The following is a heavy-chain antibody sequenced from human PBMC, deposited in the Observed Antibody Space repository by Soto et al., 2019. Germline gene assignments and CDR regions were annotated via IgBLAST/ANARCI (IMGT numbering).Heavy chain of an antibody. CDR2: ISGSGGST. V-gene: IGHV3-23*01. CDR1: WCKIGSHA. Sequence: VVLMRVLKTASWCKIGSHAVRWIRKAPGNGLEWVSAISGSGGSTYYADSVNGRFPISRDNSKSTLYLQMNSLTAEDTAAHSHTRARYFYWLLYGYWGQRTLGTL. J-gene: IGHJ4*02. D-gene: IGHD3-9*01. CDR3: TRARYFYWLLYGY.